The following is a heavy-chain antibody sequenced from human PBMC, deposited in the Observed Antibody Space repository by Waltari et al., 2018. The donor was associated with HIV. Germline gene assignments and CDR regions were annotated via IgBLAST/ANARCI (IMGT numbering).Heavy chain of an antibody. D-gene: IGHD4-4*01. V-gene: IGHV3-48*02. J-gene: IGHJ3*02. CDR2: ISSGSGTM. CDR3: ARDSRIYSYGFDI. CDR1: GFTVSSLN. Sequence: EVQLVESGGGLVQPGGSLRLACAASGFTVSSLNLNWVRQAPGRGLEWISYISSGSGTMSFADSVKGRFTISRDNAKNSLYLQVNSLRDEDTAVYYCARDSRIYSYGFDIWGQGTTVTVSS.